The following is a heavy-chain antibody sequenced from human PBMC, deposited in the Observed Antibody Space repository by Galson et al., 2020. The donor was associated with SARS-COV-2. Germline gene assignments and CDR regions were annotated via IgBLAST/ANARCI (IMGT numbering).Heavy chain of an antibody. J-gene: IGHJ4*02. Sequence: NPSETLYLTCTVSGYSISSGYYWGWLRQPPGKGLEWIASIYHGDSTYYNPSLKGRVTISVDTSKNQFSLKLNSVTAADTAVYYCARREDYSGSGSPFGFWGQGTLVTVSS. CDR3: ARREDYSGSGSPFGF. CDR1: GYSISSGYY. D-gene: IGHD3-10*01. V-gene: IGHV4-38-2*02. CDR2: IYHGDST.